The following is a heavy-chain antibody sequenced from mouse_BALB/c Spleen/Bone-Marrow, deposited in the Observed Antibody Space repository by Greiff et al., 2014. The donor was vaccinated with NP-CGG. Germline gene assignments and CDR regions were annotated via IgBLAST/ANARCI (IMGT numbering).Heavy chain of an antibody. J-gene: IGHJ4*01. CDR2: ISNGSSTI. Sequence: EVKLMESGGGLVQPGGSRKLSCAASGFTFSRFGMNWVRQAPEKGLEWVAYISNGSSTIYYADTVKGRFTISRDNPKNTLFLQMTSLRSEDTAMYYCARKGAMITHYYAMDYWGQGTSVTVSS. CDR1: GFTFSRFG. V-gene: IGHV5-17*02. CDR3: ARKGAMITHYYAMDY. D-gene: IGHD2-4*01.